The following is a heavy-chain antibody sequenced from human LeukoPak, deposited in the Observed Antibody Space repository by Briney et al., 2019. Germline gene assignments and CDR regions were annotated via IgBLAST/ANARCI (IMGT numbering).Heavy chain of an antibody. CDR2: IIPIFGTA. Sequence: VASVKVSCKASGGTFSSYAISWVRQAPGQGLELMGGIIPIFGTANYAQKFQGRVTITADESTSTAYMELSSLRSEDTAVYYCARDLNGGTYFDYWGQGTLVTVSS. CDR1: GGTFSSYA. J-gene: IGHJ4*02. CDR3: ARDLNGGTYFDY. D-gene: IGHD2-15*01. V-gene: IGHV1-69*01.